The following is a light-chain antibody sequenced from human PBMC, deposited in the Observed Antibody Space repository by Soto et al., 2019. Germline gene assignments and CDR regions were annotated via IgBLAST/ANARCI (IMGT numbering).Light chain of an antibody. Sequence: QSALTQPASVSGSPGQSITVSCTVTSSDVGGYNYVSWYQQHPGKAPKLMIYEVSSRPSGVSNRFSGSKSGNTASLTISGLQAEDEADYYCSSYTSSSTPYVFGTGTKVTV. V-gene: IGLV2-14*01. J-gene: IGLJ1*01. CDR1: SSDVGGYNY. CDR2: EVS. CDR3: SSYTSSSTPYV.